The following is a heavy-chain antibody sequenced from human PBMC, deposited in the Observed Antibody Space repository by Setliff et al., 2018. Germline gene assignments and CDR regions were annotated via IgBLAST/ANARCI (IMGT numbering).Heavy chain of an antibody. Sequence: PGGSLRLSCVASGFVFSTYGMHWVRQAPGKGLEWVAFIRFDGSHKYYEVSVTGRFTISRDNSENRLDLQMDSLRVEDTALYYCAKVKKQLIRGSGFDLWGQGTLVTVSS. CDR1: GFVFSTYG. CDR3: AKVKKQLIRGSGFDL. V-gene: IGHV3-30*02. D-gene: IGHD1-1*01. CDR2: IRFDGSHK. J-gene: IGHJ4*02.